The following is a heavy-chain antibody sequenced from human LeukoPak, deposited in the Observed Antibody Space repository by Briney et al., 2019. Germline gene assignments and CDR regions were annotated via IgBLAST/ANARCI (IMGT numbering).Heavy chain of an antibody. D-gene: IGHD1-26*01. CDR1: GFTFSSYS. Sequence: GGSLRLSCTASGFTFSSYSMNWVRQAPGKGLEWVSHISSSSSTIHYADSVKGRFTISRDNAENSLYLQMNSLRAEDTAVYYCARPGSWGAVDIWGQGTMVTVSP. V-gene: IGHV3-48*01. CDR3: ARPGSWGAVDI. J-gene: IGHJ3*02. CDR2: ISSSSSTI.